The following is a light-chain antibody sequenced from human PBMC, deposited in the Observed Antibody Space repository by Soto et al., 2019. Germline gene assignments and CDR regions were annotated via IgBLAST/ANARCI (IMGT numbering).Light chain of an antibody. V-gene: IGKV3-20*01. CDR2: GAS. J-gene: IGKJ1*01. Sequence: VMTQSPGTLSSSPGERATLSCRASQSVSSNYLAWYQQKPGQAPRLLIYGASSRATGIPDRFSGSGSGTDFTLTIDRLESEDFAVYFCQQYGDLPWTFGQGTKVDIK. CDR3: QQYGDLPWT. CDR1: QSVSSNY.